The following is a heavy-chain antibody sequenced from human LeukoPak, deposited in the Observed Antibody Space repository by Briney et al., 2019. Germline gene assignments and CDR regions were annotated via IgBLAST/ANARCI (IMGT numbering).Heavy chain of an antibody. D-gene: IGHD3-10*01. Sequence: GASVKVSCKASGYTFTSYDINWVRQATGQGLEWMGWMNPNSGNTGYAQKFQGRVTITRNTSISTAYMELSSLRSEDTAVYYCARVPSMVRGPGDAFDIWGQGTMVTVSS. CDR1: GYTFTSYD. V-gene: IGHV1-8*03. J-gene: IGHJ3*02. CDR2: MNPNSGNT. CDR3: ARVPSMVRGPGDAFDI.